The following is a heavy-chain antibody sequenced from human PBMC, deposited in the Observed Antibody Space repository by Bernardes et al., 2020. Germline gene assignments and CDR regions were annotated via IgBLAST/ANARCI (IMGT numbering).Heavy chain of an antibody. CDR3: TTDWYCSSTSCYADDFPPY. V-gene: IGHV3-15*01. Sequence: GGSLRLSCAASGFTFSNAWMSWVRQAPGKGLEWVGRIKSKTDGGTTDYAAPVKGRFTISRDDSKNTLYLQMNSLKTEDTAVYYCTTDWYCSSTSCYADDFPPYWGQGTLVTVSS. CDR1: GFTFSNAW. CDR2: IKSKTDGGTT. D-gene: IGHD2-2*01. J-gene: IGHJ4*02.